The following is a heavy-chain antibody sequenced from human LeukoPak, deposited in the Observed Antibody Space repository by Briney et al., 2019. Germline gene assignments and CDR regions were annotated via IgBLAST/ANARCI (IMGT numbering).Heavy chain of an antibody. CDR1: GFTFSSYA. V-gene: IGHV3-66*01. D-gene: IGHD3-22*01. CDR2: IFSGGST. J-gene: IGHJ4*02. Sequence: GGSLRLSCAASGFTFSSYAMNWVRQAPGKGLEWVSVIFSGGSTNYADSVKGRFTISRDNSKNTLYLQMNSLRAEDTAVYYCVRGGDSSGYYYGDYWGQGTLVTVSS. CDR3: VRGGDSSGYYYGDY.